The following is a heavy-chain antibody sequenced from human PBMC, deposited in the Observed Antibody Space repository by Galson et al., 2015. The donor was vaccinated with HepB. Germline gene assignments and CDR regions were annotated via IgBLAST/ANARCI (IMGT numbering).Heavy chain of an antibody. V-gene: IGHV1-18*01. Sequence: SVKVSCKASGYTFTSYGISWVRQAPGQGLEWMGWISAYNGNTNYAQKLQGRVTMTTDTSTSTAYMELRSLRSDDTAVYYCARSDVIYYDSSGYYQGHFDYWGQGTLVTVSS. D-gene: IGHD3-22*01. J-gene: IGHJ4*02. CDR3: ARSDVIYYDSSGYYQGHFDY. CDR2: ISAYNGNT. CDR1: GYTFTSYG.